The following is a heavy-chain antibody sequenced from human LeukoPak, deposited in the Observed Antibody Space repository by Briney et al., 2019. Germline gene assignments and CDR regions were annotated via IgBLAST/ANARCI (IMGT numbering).Heavy chain of an antibody. CDR1: GYTFTSYD. CDR2: MNPNSGNT. D-gene: IGHD3-22*01. V-gene: IGHV1-8*01. Sequence: ASVKVSCKASGYTFTSYDINWVRQATGQGLEWMGWMNPNSGNTGYAQKFQGRVTMTRNTSISTAYMELSSLRSEDTAVYYCARGLMIAVDRGHWGQGTQVTVSS. CDR3: ARGLMIAVDRGH. J-gene: IGHJ4*02.